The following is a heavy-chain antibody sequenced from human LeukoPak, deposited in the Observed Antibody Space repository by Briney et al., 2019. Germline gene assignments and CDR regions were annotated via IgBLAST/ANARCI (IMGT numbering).Heavy chain of an antibody. D-gene: IGHD2-2*01. V-gene: IGHV4-59*08. Sequence: SETLSLMCTVCGGSIRSYYWSWLREPPGKGVEWIGYIYYSGTTNYNPSLKSPLTISLDPSKNHFSLKLTSVTAADTPTYYCARSIIPVASRFDYWGQGTLVSVSS. CDR1: GGSIRSYY. CDR3: ARSIIPVASRFDY. CDR2: IYYSGTT. J-gene: IGHJ4*02.